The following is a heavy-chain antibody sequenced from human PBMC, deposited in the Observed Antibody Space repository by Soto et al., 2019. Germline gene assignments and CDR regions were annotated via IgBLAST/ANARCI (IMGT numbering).Heavy chain of an antibody. D-gene: IGHD6-6*01. CDR2: IHHSGST. Sequence: SQTMSLTCSLYGGSFSGYYWSWIRQPLGQGLEWIGEIHHSGSTNYNPSLKSRVTISVDTSKNQFSLKLSSVTAADTAVYYCARAISPDSSSAPYFDYWGQGTLVTVSS. V-gene: IGHV4-34*01. CDR1: GGSFSGYY. CDR3: ARAISPDSSSAPYFDY. J-gene: IGHJ4*02.